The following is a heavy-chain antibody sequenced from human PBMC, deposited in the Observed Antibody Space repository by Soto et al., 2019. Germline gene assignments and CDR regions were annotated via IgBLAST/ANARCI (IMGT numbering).Heavy chain of an antibody. D-gene: IGHD6-13*01. CDR2: ISAYNGNT. CDR3: ARDRAAAGPFDY. CDR1: GYTFTSYG. Sequence: ASVKVSCKASGYTFTSYGISWVRQAPGQGLEWMGWISAYNGNTNYAQKLQGRVTMTTDTSTSTVYMELRSLRSDDTAVYYCARDRAAAGPFDYWGQGTLVTVS. V-gene: IGHV1-18*01. J-gene: IGHJ4*02.